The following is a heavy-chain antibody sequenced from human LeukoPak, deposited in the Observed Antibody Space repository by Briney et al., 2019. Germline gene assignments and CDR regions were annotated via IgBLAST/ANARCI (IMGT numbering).Heavy chain of an antibody. Sequence: KPSETLSLTCTVYGGSISSYYWSWIRQPAGKGLEWIGRIYTSGSTNYNPSLKSRVTMSVDTSKNQFSLKLSSVTAADTAVYYCARDFRTIVVVPAGIIRTWWFDPWGQGTLVTVSS. CDR3: ARDFRTIVVVPAGIIRTWWFDP. CDR1: GGSISSYY. CDR2: IYTSGST. J-gene: IGHJ5*02. D-gene: IGHD2-2*01. V-gene: IGHV4-4*07.